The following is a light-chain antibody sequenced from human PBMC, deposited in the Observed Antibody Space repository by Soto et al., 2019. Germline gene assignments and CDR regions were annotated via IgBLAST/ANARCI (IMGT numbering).Light chain of an antibody. J-gene: IGLJ3*02. V-gene: IGLV2-14*01. CDR2: EVS. CDR1: SSDIGTYNF. CDR3: SSYAATSSPV. Sequence: QSALTQPASVSGSPGQSITMSCTGSSSDIGTYNFVSWYQQHADKAPRLILYEVSNRPSGVSSRFSGSKSGNSASLTISGLQPEDEAHYFCSSYAATSSPVFGGGTKVTVL.